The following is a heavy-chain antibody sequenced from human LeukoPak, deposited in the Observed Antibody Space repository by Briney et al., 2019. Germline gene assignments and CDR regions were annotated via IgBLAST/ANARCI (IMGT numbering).Heavy chain of an antibody. CDR2: MNPNSGNT. J-gene: IGHJ5*02. V-gene: IGHV1-8*01. CDR3: ARRRVRGVIMGKYWFDP. D-gene: IGHD3-10*01. Sequence: GASVNVSCKASGYTFTSYDINWVRQAPGQGLEWMGWMNPNSGNTGYAQKFQGRVTMTRNTSISTAYMELSSLRSEDTAVYYCARRRVRGVIMGKYWFDPWGQGTLVTVSS. CDR1: GYTFTSYD.